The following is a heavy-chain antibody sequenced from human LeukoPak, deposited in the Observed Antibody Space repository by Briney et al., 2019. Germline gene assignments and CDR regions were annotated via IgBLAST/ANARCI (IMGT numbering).Heavy chain of an antibody. CDR2: IYYSGST. Sequence: SETLSLTCSVSSGSITSYYWSWLRQPPGKGLEWIGYIYYSGSTNYNPSVKSRVTMSVDTSKNQSSLKLNSVTAADTAVYYCARVKGVVTAILDYWGQGTLVTVSS. D-gene: IGHD2-21*02. J-gene: IGHJ4*02. CDR1: SGSITSYY. CDR3: ARVKGVVTAILDY. V-gene: IGHV4-59*01.